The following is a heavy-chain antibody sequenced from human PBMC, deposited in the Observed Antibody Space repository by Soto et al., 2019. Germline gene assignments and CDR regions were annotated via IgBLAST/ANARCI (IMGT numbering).Heavy chain of an antibody. J-gene: IGHJ6*02. Sequence: EVQLVESGGCLVQPGGSLRVSCAASGFTFGSYWMNWVRQAPGKGLVWVSRIDSDGSSTTYADSVKGRFTASRDNAKNTLYLQMSSLRVEDTAVYYCARGRPYGMDVWGQGTTVTASS. V-gene: IGHV3-74*01. CDR1: GFTFGSYW. CDR2: IDSDGSST. CDR3: ARGRPYGMDV.